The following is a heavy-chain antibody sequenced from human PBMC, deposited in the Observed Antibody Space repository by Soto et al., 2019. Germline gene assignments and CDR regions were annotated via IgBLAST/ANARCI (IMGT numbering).Heavy chain of an antibody. V-gene: IGHV4-59*01. CDR3: ARLYGSGSYNYGMDV. CDR1: GGSISSYY. D-gene: IGHD3-10*01. Sequence: SETLSLTCTVSGGSISSYYWSWIRQPPGKGLEWIGYIYYSGSTNYNPSLKSRVTISVDTSKNQFSLKLSSVTAADTAVYYCARLYGSGSYNYGMDVWGQGTTVTVSS. CDR2: IYYSGST. J-gene: IGHJ6*02.